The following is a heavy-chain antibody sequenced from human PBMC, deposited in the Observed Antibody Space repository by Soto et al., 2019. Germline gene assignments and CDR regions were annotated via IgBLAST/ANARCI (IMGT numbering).Heavy chain of an antibody. V-gene: IGHV5-10-1*01. CDR3: ARHAGGRYNWFDP. CDR1: GYSLTSYW. D-gene: IGHD6-19*01. Sequence: PGESLKISCKGSGYSLTSYWISWVRQMPGKGLEWMGRIDPSDSYTNYSPSFQGHVTISADKSISTAYLQWSSLKASDTAMYYCARHAGGRYNWFDPWGQGTLVTVSS. J-gene: IGHJ5*02. CDR2: IDPSDSYT.